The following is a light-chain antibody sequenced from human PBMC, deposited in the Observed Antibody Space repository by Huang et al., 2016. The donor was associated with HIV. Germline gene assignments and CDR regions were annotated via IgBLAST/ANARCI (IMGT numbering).Light chain of an antibody. J-gene: IGKJ1*01. CDR2: GES. CDR1: QSVSSSY. CDR3: QQYGSSPPWT. V-gene: IGKV3-20*01. Sequence: EIVLTQSPGTLSLSPGERATLSCRASQSVSSSYLAWYQQKPGQAPRILIYGESSRPTGIPDRFSGSGSGTDFTLTISRLEPEDFAVYYCQQYGSSPPWTFGQGTKVEIK.